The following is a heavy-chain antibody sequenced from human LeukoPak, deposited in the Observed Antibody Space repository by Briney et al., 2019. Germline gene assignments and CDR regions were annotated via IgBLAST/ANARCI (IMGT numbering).Heavy chain of an antibody. J-gene: IGHJ3*02. Sequence: GGSLRLSCAASGSTFSSYWMSWVRQAPGKGLEWVANIKQDGSEKYYVDFVKGRFTISRDNAKNSLYLQMNSLRAEDTAVYYCARAYHVAAAPFGAFDIWGQGTMVTVSS. V-gene: IGHV3-7*01. CDR3: ARAYHVAAAPFGAFDI. CDR1: GSTFSSYW. D-gene: IGHD2-15*01. CDR2: IKQDGSEK.